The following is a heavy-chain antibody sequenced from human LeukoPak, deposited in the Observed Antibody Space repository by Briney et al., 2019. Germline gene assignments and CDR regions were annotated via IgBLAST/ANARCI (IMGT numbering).Heavy chain of an antibody. V-gene: IGHV1-2*02. J-gene: IGHJ6*03. CDR2: INPNSGGT. CDR3: ARAPRLRFLEWSPSKFYMDV. CDR1: GYTFTSYG. Sequence: ASVKVSCKASGYTFTSYGISWVRQAPGQGLEWMGWINPNSGGTNYAQKFQGRVTMTRDTSISTAYMELSRLRSDDTAVYYCARAPRLRFLEWSPSKFYMDVWGKGTTVTVSS. D-gene: IGHD3-3*01.